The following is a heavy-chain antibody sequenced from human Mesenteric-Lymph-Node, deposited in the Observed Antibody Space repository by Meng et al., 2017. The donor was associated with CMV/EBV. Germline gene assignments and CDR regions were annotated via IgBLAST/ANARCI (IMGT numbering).Heavy chain of an antibody. V-gene: IGHV6-1*01. J-gene: IGHJ4*02. CDR1: GDSVSSNSAA. D-gene: IGHD1-26*01. CDR2: TYYRSKWYN. CDR3: ARDPRGSGRYHYYFDY. Sequence: SETLSLTCAISGDSVSSNSAAWNWIRQSPSRGLEWLGRTYYRSKWYNDYAVSVKSRITINPDTSKNQFSLQLNSVTPEDTAVYYCARDPRGSGRYHYYFDYWGQGTLVTVSS.